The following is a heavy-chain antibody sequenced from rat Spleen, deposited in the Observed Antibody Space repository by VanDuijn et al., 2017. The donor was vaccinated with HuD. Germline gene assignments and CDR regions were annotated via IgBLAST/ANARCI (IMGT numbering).Heavy chain of an antibody. CDR2: IIYDGSRT. Sequence: EVQLVESGGGLVQPGRSLKLSCAASGFSFSDYNMAWVRQAPKKGLEWVATIIYDGSRTYYRNSVKGRFTISRDNGKSTLYLQMDSLRSEDTATYYCAAVYGGYFAWFVYWGQGTLVTVSS. D-gene: IGHD1-11*01. V-gene: IGHV5S10*01. CDR1: GFSFSDYN. CDR3: AAVYGGYFAWFVY. J-gene: IGHJ3*01.